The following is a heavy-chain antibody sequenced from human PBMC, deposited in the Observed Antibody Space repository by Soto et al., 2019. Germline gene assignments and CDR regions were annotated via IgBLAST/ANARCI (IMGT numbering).Heavy chain of an antibody. Sequence: EVQLVESGGGLVQPGRSLRLSCAASGFTFDDYAMHWVRQAPGKGLEWVSGISWNSGSIGYADSVKGRFTISRDNAKNSLYLQMNSLRAEDTALYYCAKDLEDGLGSYYFGRMDYWGQGTLVTVSS. J-gene: IGHJ4*02. CDR3: AKDLEDGLGSYYFGRMDY. D-gene: IGHD3-10*01. CDR2: ISWNSGSI. V-gene: IGHV3-9*01. CDR1: GFTFDDYA.